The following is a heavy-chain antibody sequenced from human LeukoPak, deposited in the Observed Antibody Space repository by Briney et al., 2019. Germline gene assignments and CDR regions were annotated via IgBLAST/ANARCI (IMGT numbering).Heavy chain of an antibody. CDR2: IYYSGST. V-gene: IGHV4-61*08. CDR3: ARDMLYSSGWSYDRAFDI. CDR1: GGSISSSAYH. J-gene: IGHJ3*02. Sequence: SETLSLTCTVSGGSISSSAYHWGWIRQPPGKGLEWIGYIYYSGSTNYNPSLKSRVTISVDTSKNQFSLKLSSVTAADTAVYYCARDMLYSSGWSYDRAFDIWGQGTMVTVSS. D-gene: IGHD6-19*01.